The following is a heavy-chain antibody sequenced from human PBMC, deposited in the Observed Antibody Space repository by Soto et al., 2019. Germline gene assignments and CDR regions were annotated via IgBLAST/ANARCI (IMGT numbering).Heavy chain of an antibody. J-gene: IGHJ4*02. CDR2: MNPNSGNT. CDR3: ARSPAGLQAYSFGY. V-gene: IGHV1-8*01. Sequence: QVQLVQSGAEVKKPGASVKVSCKASGYTFTSYDINWVRQATGQGLEWMGWMNPNSGNTGYAQKLQGRVTMTRNTSISTAYMELSSLRSEDTAVYYCARSPAGLQAYSFGYWGQGTLVTVSS. CDR1: GYTFTSYD. D-gene: IGHD3-16*01.